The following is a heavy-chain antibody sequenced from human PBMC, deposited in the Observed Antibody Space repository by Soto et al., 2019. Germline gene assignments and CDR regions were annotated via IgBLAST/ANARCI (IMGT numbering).Heavy chain of an antibody. CDR3: GRDPNLAPRTYYYDSSGYYTKEHYFDY. D-gene: IGHD3-22*01. V-gene: IGHV3-30-3*01. CDR1: GFTFSSYA. CDR2: ISYDGSNK. Sequence: GGSLRLSCAASGFTFSSYAMHWVRQAPGKGLEWVAVISYDGSNKYYADSVKGRFTISRDNSKNTLYLQMNSLRAEDTAVYYCGRDPNLAPRTYYYDSSGYYTKEHYFDYWGQGTLVTVSS. J-gene: IGHJ4*02.